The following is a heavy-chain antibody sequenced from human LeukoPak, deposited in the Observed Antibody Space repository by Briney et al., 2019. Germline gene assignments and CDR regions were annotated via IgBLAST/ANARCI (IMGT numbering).Heavy chain of an antibody. V-gene: IGHV3-48*01. J-gene: IGHJ4*02. D-gene: IGHD3-22*01. CDR1: GFTFSSYS. CDR2: ISSSSSTI. Sequence: QAGGSLRLSCAASGFTFSSYSMNWVRQAPGKGLEWVSYISSSSSTIYYADSVKGRFTISRDNAKNSLYLQMNSLRAEDTAVYYCARDIVPDSSGCYYWGQGTLVTVSS. CDR3: ARDIVPDSSGCYY.